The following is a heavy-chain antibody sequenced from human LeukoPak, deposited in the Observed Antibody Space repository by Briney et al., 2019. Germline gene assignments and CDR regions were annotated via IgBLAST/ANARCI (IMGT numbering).Heavy chain of an antibody. CDR3: ARRDSCYEGFCD. Sequence: SETLSLTCTVSGGSISSSSYYWGWIRQPPGKGLEWMGTIYYSGSTYYNPSLKSRVTISVDTSKNQFSLKLSSVTAADTAVYCGARRDSCYEGFCDWGQGALVTV. CDR2: IYYSGST. J-gene: IGHJ4*02. V-gene: IGHV4-39*01. D-gene: IGHD5-12*01. CDR1: GGSISSSSYY.